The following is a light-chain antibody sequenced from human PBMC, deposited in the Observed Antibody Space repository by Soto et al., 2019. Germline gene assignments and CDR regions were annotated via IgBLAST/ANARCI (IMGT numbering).Light chain of an antibody. CDR3: QQYNHWPFS. V-gene: IGKV3D-15*03. CDR2: DVS. Sequence: EIVMTQSSATLSVSPGERATLSCRAGQGVTTNFAWYQQKSGQAPRLLIYDVSIRATGVPARFSGTGSETDFTLTISVLQSEDSAVYFCQQYNHWPFSFGQGTRVEIK. CDR1: QGVTTN. J-gene: IGKJ5*01.